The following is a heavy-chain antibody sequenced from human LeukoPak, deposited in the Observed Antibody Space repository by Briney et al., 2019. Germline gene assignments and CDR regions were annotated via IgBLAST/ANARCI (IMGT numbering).Heavy chain of an antibody. Sequence: PGGTLRLSCAASGFTFSSYAMHWVRQAPGKGLEWVAVISYDGSNKYYADSVKGRFTISRDNSKNTLYLQMNSLRAEDTAVYYCARADVSGWYYFDYWGQGTLVTVSS. CDR3: ARADVSGWYYFDY. CDR1: GFTFSSYA. CDR2: ISYDGSNK. D-gene: IGHD6-19*01. J-gene: IGHJ4*02. V-gene: IGHV3-30*04.